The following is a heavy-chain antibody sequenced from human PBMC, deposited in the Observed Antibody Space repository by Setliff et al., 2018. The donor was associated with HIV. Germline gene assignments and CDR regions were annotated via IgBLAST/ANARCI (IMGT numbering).Heavy chain of an antibody. J-gene: IGHJ4*02. CDR2: IYTGGRT. V-gene: IGHV4-4*07. D-gene: IGHD2-2*01. CDR3: ARDRMPMASWVPDK. CDR1: DDSISCNY. Sequence: SETLSLTCTVSDDSISCNYWSWIRQSAGKGLEWVGRIYTGGRTNYNPSLKGRVTMSVDTSKNQFSLNLSSVTAADTAVYYCARDRMPMASWVPDKWGQGTLVTVSS.